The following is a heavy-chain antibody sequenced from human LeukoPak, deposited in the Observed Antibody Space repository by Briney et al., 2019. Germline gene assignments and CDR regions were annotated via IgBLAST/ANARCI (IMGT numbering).Heavy chain of an antibody. CDR2: ISSSSSYI. CDR1: GFTFSSYS. Sequence: GGSLRLSCAASGFTFSSYSMNWVCQAPGKGLEWVSPISSSSSYIYYADSVKGRFTISRDNAKNSLYLQMNSLRAEDTAVYYCARGPDILTGAEFNYWGQGTLVTVSS. CDR3: ARGPDILTGAEFNY. J-gene: IGHJ4*02. D-gene: IGHD3-9*01. V-gene: IGHV3-21*01.